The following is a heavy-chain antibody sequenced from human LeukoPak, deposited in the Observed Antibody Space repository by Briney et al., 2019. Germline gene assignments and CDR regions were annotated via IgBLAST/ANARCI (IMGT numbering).Heavy chain of an antibody. CDR3: ARSYGDYPDY. Sequence: PGGSLRLSCAASGFTFSSYSMNWVRQAPGEGLEWVSYISSSSSTIYYADSAKGRFTISRDNAKNSLYLQMNSLRAEDTAVYYCARSYGDYPDYWGQGTLVTVSS. V-gene: IGHV3-48*01. J-gene: IGHJ4*02. CDR2: ISSSSSTI. CDR1: GFTFSSYS. D-gene: IGHD4-17*01.